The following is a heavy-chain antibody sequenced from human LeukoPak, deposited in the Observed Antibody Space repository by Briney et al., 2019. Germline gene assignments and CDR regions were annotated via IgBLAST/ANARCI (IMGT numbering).Heavy chain of an antibody. CDR2: IYYSGST. CDR3: ARGARGSYSY. D-gene: IGHD1-26*01. CDR1: GASISVSDYF. J-gene: IGHJ4*02. Sequence: PSETLSLICTVSGASISVSDYFWGWIRQPPGKGLEWIGYIYYSGSTNYNPPLKSRVTISVDTSKNQFSLKLSSVTAADTAVYYCARGARGSYSYWGQGTLVTVSS. V-gene: IGHV4-61*05.